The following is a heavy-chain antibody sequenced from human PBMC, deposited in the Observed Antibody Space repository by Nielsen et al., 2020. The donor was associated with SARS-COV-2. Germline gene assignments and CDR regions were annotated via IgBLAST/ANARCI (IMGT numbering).Heavy chain of an antibody. CDR2: MNPNSGNT. Sequence: ASVKVSCKASGYTFTNYDINWVRQATGQGLEWMGWMNPNSGNTGYAQKFQGRVTMTRDTSISTAYMELSRLRSDDTAVYYCARGDFIVVVPTSTGYYYGMDVWGQGTTVTVSS. CDR3: ARGDFIVVVPTSTGYYYGMDV. CDR1: GYTFTNYD. D-gene: IGHD2-15*01. V-gene: IGHV1-8*01. J-gene: IGHJ6*02.